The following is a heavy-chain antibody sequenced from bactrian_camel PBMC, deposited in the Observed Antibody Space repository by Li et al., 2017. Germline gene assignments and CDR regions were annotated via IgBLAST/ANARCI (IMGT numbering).Heavy chain of an antibody. J-gene: IGHJ4*01. CDR1: GSTYSPAASEYA. D-gene: IGHD4*01. Sequence: HVQLVESGGGSVQAGGSLTLSCAASGSTYSPAASEYAYQIYCMAWFRQAPGKEREAVASVDSDGNTRYSDSVKGRFTVSHDNAKRTLYLEMNSLNPEDTATYYCAADLGRSRLGCETVSTSQLYDNWGQGTQVTVS. V-gene: IGHV3S53*01. CDR2: VDSDGNT. CDR3: AADLGRSRLGCETVSTSQLYDN.